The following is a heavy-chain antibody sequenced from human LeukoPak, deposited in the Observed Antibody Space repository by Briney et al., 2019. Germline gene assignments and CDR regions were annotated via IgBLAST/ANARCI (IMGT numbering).Heavy chain of an antibody. CDR2: TIPIRGMT. J-gene: IGHJ4*02. V-gene: IGHV1-69*04. CDR1: GDTFSSYG. D-gene: IGHD3-16*01. CDR3: ARGPYDGTFYFDS. Sequence: SVTVSCKVSGDTFSSYGISWGRQGPGPGLEWMGRTIPIRGMTNYAQKFQGRVTITADTSTSTAYMELSSLTSEDTAVYFCARGPYDGTFYFDSWGQGTLGIVSS.